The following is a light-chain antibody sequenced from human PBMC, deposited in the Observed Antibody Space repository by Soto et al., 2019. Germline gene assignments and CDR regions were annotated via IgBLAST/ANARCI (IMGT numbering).Light chain of an antibody. CDR2: GAS. CDR3: QQFGSSPLYT. Sequence: EIVLTQSPGTLSLSPGERVTLSCRASQSVSSTYLAWYQQKPGQAPRLLIYGASSRATGIPDRFSGSGSGTDFTLTISRLEPEDFAVYDCQQFGSSPLYTFGQGTKLEIK. V-gene: IGKV3-20*01. CDR1: QSVSSTY. J-gene: IGKJ2*01.